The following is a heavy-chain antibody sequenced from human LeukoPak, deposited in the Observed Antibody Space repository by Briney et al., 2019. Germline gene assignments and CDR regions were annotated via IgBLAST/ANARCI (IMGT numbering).Heavy chain of an antibody. V-gene: IGHV4-59*01. D-gene: IGHD5-24*01. J-gene: IGHJ4*02. CDR1: GGSISSYY. CDR3: ARARRDGYNLRGFVDY. Sequence: SETLSHTCTVSGGSISSYYWSWIRQPPGKGLEWIGYIYYSGSTNYNPSLKSRVTISVDTSKNQFSLKLSSVTAADTAVYYCARARRDGYNLRGFVDYWGQGTLVTVSS. CDR2: IYYSGST.